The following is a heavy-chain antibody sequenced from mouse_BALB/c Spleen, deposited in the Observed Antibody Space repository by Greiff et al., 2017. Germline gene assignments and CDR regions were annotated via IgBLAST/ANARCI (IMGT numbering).Heavy chain of an antibody. CDR3: ARSFYGYERDWFAY. V-gene: IGHV5-12-1*01. CDR1: GFAFSSYD. CDR2: ISSGGGST. D-gene: IGHD2-9*01. Sequence: EVMLVESGGCLVKPGGSLKLSCAASGFAFSSYDMSWVRQTPEKRLEWVAYISSGGGSTYYPDTVKGRFTISRDNARNILYLQMSSLRSEDTAMYYCARSFYGYERDWFAYWGQGTLVTVSA. J-gene: IGHJ3*01.